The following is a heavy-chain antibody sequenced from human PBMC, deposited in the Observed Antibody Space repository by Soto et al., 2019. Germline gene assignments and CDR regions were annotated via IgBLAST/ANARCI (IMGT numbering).Heavy chain of an antibody. CDR1: GFSFSTSGVG. CDR2: IYWSGDE. J-gene: IGHJ3*01. V-gene: IGHV2-5*01. CDR3: ARGVATLPVFAFDV. Sequence: SGPTLVNPTQTLTLTCSFSGFSFSTSGVGVGWVRQPPGKALEWLALIYWSGDEHYMASLKSRLTTTKDTPKNQVVLIMTDMDPVDTATYYCARGVATLPVFAFDVWGQGTKVTVS. D-gene: IGHD6-6*01.